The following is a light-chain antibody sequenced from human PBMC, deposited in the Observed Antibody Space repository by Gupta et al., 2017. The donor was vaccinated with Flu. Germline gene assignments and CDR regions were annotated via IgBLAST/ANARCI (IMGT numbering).Light chain of an antibody. V-gene: IGLV1-51*02. CDR1: SSNIGGKS. CDR2: DNN. J-gene: IGLJ3*02. CDR3: GIWDNRLSGVV. Sequence: VTICCSGRSSNIGGKSVSWYQQVPGKAPKLLIYDNNKRPPGIPDRFSGSQSGNSATLTINGLQTGDEAEYYCGIWDNRLSGVVFGGGTKLTVL.